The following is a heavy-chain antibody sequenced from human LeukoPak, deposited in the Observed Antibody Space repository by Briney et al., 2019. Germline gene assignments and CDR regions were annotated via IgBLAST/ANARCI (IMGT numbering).Heavy chain of an antibody. J-gene: IGHJ4*02. CDR1: GFTFSNAW. CDR2: IKSKTDGGTT. D-gene: IGHD2-15*01. Sequence: GGSLRLSCAASGFTFSNAWMSWVRQAPGKGREWVGRIKSKTDGGTTNYATPVKGRFTISRDDSKNTLYLQMNSLKTEDTAVYYCTTGVVVVAATDYWGQGTLVTVSS. V-gene: IGHV3-15*01. CDR3: TTGVVVVAATDY.